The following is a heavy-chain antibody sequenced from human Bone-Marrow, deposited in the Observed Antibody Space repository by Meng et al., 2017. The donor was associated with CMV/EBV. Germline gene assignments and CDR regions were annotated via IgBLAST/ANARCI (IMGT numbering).Heavy chain of an antibody. V-gene: IGHV1-18*01. CDR3: ARDVGWELLRRVLDY. CDR1: GYTFTSYG. J-gene: IGHJ4*02. D-gene: IGHD1-26*01. CDR2: ISAYNGNT. Sequence: ASVKVSCKASGYTFTSYGISWVRQAPGQGLEWTGWISAYNGNTNYAQKLQGRVTMTTDTSTSTAYLELRSLRSDDTAVYYCARDVGWELLRRVLDYWGQGTLVTVYS.